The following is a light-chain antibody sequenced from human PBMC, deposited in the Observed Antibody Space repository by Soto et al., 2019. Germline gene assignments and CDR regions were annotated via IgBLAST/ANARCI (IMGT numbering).Light chain of an antibody. CDR3: QQSYSTPWT. Sequence: DIQMTQSPSSLSASVGDRVTITCRASQSISKDLNWYQQKPGEAPMLLIYDASTLQGGVPSRFSGAVSGTDFTLTISNLQPEDFATYFCQQSYSTPWTFGLGTKVESK. V-gene: IGKV1-39*01. J-gene: IGKJ1*01. CDR2: DAS. CDR1: QSISKD.